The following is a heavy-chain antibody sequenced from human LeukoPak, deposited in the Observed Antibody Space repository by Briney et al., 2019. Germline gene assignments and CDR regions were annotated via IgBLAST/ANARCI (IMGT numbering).Heavy chain of an antibody. V-gene: IGHV5-51*01. CDR3: AALGHTQDLDY. CDR1: GYSFNTYW. CDR2: IYPGDSDT. Sequence: PGESLKISCKASGYSFNTYWIGWVRQMPGKGLEWMGLIYPGDSDTRYSPSFQGQVTISADKSISTAYLQWSSLKASDTAMYYCAALGHTQDLDYWGQGTLVTVSS. D-gene: IGHD7-27*01. J-gene: IGHJ4*02.